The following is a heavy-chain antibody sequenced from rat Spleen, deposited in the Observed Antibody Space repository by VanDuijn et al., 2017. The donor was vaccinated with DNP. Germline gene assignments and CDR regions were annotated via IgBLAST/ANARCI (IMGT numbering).Heavy chain of an antibody. CDR2: INTHGGSP. Sequence: EVQLVESGGGLVQPGRSLKLSCAASGFTFSNYDMAWVRQAPTTGLEWVASINTHGGSPYYRDSLKGRFTVSRDNTKSTLYLQMDSRNAEDTATYYCASSYFYDGTYYPFTYWGQGTLVTVSS. V-gene: IGHV5-25*01. CDR1: GFTFSNYD. CDR3: ASSYFYDGTYYPFTY. D-gene: IGHD1-12*02. J-gene: IGHJ3*01.